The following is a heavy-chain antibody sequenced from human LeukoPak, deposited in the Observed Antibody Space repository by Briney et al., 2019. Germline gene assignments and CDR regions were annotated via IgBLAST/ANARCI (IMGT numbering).Heavy chain of an antibody. Sequence: GASVKVSCKASGYSFTDYAMHWVRQAPGQRLEWMGWINAANGSTKYSQNFQGRVTITRDTSASTAYMELGSLRSEDTAVYYCAGTYYYDSSGYYPAFDYWGQGTLVTVSS. D-gene: IGHD3-22*01. V-gene: IGHV1-3*01. CDR3: AGTYYYDSSGYYPAFDY. CDR1: GYSFTDYA. CDR2: INAANGST. J-gene: IGHJ4*02.